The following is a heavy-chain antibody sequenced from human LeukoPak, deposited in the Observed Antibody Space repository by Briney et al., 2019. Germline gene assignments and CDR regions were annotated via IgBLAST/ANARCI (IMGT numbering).Heavy chain of an antibody. V-gene: IGHV3-23*01. Sequence: GGSLRLSCAASGFTFSSYAMNWVRQAPGKGLEWVSAISGSGGSTYYADSVKGRFTISRDNSKNTLFLQMNSLRAEDTAVYYCARDSEPCSSTSCYRTWFDPWGQGTLVTVSS. CDR2: ISGSGGST. D-gene: IGHD2-2*02. CDR3: ARDSEPCSSTSCYRTWFDP. CDR1: GFTFSSYA. J-gene: IGHJ5*02.